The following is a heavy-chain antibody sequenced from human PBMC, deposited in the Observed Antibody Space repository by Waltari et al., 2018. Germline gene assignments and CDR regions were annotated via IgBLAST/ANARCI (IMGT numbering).Heavy chain of an antibody. CDR2: IIPIFGTA. J-gene: IGHJ6*02. D-gene: IGHD6-19*01. CDR1: GGTFSSYA. CDR3: ARRWIAVADTYYYYGMDV. V-gene: IGHV1-69*12. Sequence: QVQLVQSGAEVKKPGSSVKVSCKASGGTFSSYAISWVRQAPGQGLGWMGGIIPIFGTANYEQKFQGRVTITADESTSKADMELSSLRAEDTAVYYCARRWIAVADTYYYYGMDVWGQGTTVTVSS.